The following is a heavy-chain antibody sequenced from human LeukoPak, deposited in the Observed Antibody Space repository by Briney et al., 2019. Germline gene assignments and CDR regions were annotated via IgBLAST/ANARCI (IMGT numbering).Heavy chain of an antibody. CDR2: ISSSGGST. D-gene: IGHD1-1*01. CDR3: AKFAAVHLYTSFFDY. J-gene: IGHJ4*02. Sequence: GGSLRLSCAASGFTFSSYAMSWVRQTPGKWLEWVSTISSSGGSTYSADSVKGRFTISRDNSKNTLYLQMNSLRAEETAVYYCAKFAAVHLYTSFFDYWGQGTLVTVSS. V-gene: IGHV3-23*01. CDR1: GFTFSSYA.